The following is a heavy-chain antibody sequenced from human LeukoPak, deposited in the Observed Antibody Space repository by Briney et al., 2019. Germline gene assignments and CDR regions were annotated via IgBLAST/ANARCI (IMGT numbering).Heavy chain of an antibody. CDR2: ISGSGGST. CDR1: GFTFSSYA. J-gene: IGHJ5*02. V-gene: IGHV3-23*01. CDR3: AKGGAYYDFWSGYPAENNWFDP. D-gene: IGHD3-3*01. Sequence: GGSLRLSCAASGFTFSSYAMSWVRQAPGKGLEWVSAISGSGGSTYYADSVKGRFTISRDNSKNTLYLQINSLRAEDTAVYYCAKGGAYYDFWSGYPAENNWFDPWGQRTLVTVSS.